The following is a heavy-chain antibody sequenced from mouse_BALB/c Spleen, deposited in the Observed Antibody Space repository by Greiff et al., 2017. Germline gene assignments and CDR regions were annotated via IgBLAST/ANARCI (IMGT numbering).Heavy chain of an antibody. V-gene: IGHV5-9-4*01. CDR1: GFTFSSYA. CDR3: ARDIYDGYLDY. CDR2: ISSGGSYT. Sequence: EVKLVESGGGLVKPGGSLKLSCAASGFTFSSYAMSWVRQSPEKRLEWVAEISSGGSYTYYPDTVTGRFTISRDNAKNTLYLEMSSLRSEDTAMYYCARDIYDGYLDYWGQGTTLTVSS. J-gene: IGHJ2*01. D-gene: IGHD2-3*01.